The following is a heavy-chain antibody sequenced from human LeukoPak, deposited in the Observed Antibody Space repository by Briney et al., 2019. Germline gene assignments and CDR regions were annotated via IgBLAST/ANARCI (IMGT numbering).Heavy chain of an antibody. CDR1: GGSITNNNYY. J-gene: IGHJ4*02. CDR3: ASYSRYSGTSFFDY. D-gene: IGHD1-26*01. V-gene: IGHV4-39*01. Sequence: SETLSLTCTVSGGSITNNNYYWGWIRQPPGKGLEWIGNMPYSGSTHYNPSLKSRVTISVDTSKNQFSLKLISVTAADTAVYYCASYSRYSGTSFFDYWGQGTLVTVSS. CDR2: MPYSGST.